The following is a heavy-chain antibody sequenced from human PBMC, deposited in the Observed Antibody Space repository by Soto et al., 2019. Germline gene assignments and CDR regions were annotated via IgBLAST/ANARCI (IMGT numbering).Heavy chain of an antibody. CDR1: GGSISGYY. J-gene: IGHJ4*02. CDR2: IYYSGST. CDR3: ARETPGAGHLDY. D-gene: IGHD6-19*01. V-gene: IGHV4-59*01. Sequence: PSETLSLTCTVSGGSISGYYWKWIRQPPGKGLEWIGYIYYSGSTNYNPSLKSRVTMSVDTSKNQFSLKLSSVTAADTAVYYCARETPGAGHLDYWGQEALVTVSS.